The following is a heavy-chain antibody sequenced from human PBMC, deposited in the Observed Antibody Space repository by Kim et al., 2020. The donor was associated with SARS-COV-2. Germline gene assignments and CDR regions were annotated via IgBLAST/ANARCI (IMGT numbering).Heavy chain of an antibody. J-gene: IGHJ4*02. CDR1: GFTFSSYS. D-gene: IGHD5-18*01. Sequence: GGSLRLSCAASGFTFSSYSMNWVRQAPGKGLEWVSYISSSSSTIKYADSVKGRFTVSRDNAMNSLYLQMNSLRDEDTAVYYCARGGYNYGSFDCWGQGTLVTVSS. CDR3: ARGGYNYGSFDC. V-gene: IGHV3-48*02. CDR2: ISSSSSTI.